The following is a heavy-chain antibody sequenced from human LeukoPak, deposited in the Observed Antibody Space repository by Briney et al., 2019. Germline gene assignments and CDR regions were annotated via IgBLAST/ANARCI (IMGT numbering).Heavy chain of an antibody. Sequence: SETLSLTCTVSGGSISSYYWSWLRQPPGKGLEWIGYIYYSGSTNYNPSLKSRVTISVDRSKNQFSLKLSSVTAADTAVYYCAREDSSGWYDYWGQGTLVTVSS. CDR3: AREDSSGWYDY. J-gene: IGHJ4*02. D-gene: IGHD6-19*01. CDR1: GGSISSYY. CDR2: IYYSGST. V-gene: IGHV4-59*01.